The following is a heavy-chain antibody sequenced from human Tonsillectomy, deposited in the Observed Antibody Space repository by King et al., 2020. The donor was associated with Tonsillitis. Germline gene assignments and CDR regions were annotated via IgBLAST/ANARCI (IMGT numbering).Heavy chain of an antibody. J-gene: IGHJ4*02. CDR2: IYHSGST. CDR1: GGSISSTNW. CDR3: ARAPSLGSVSYYRSLDY. V-gene: IGHV4-4*02. Sequence: QLQESGPGLVKPSGTLSLTCAVSGGSISSTNWWSWVRQPPGKGLEWIGEIYHSGSTNYNPSLKSRVTISVDKSKNQFSLKLGSVTAADTAVYYCARAPSLGSVSYYRSLDYWGQGTLVTVSS. D-gene: IGHD3-10*01.